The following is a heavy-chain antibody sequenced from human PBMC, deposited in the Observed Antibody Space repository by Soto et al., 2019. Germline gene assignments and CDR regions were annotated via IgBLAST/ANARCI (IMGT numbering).Heavy chain of an antibody. CDR3: ARLRSHYYYYYGMDV. CDR1: GYSFTSYW. V-gene: IGHV5-51*01. J-gene: IGHJ6*02. CDR2: IYPGDSDT. Sequence: GESLKVSCKGSGYSFTSYWIGWVRQMPGKGLEWMGIIYPGDSDTRYSPSFQGQVTISADKSISTAYLQWSSLKASDTAMYYSARLRSHYYYYYGMDVWGQGTTVTVSS.